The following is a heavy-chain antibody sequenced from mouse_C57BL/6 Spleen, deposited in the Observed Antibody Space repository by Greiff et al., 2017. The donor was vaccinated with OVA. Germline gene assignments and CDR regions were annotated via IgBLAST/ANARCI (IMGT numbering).Heavy chain of an antibody. D-gene: IGHD2-5*01. Sequence: QVQLQQSGAELVRPGTSVKVSCKASGYAFTNYLLEWVKQRPGQGLEWIGVINPGSGGTNYNEKFKGKATLTADKSSSTAYMQLSSLTSEDSAVYFCARSYYSNFLFDYWGQGTTLTVSS. CDR2: INPGSGGT. V-gene: IGHV1-54*01. CDR3: ARSYYSNFLFDY. J-gene: IGHJ2*01. CDR1: GYAFTNYL.